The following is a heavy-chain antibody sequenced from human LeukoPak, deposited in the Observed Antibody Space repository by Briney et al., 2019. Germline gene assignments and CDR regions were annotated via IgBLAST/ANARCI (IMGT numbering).Heavy chain of an antibody. CDR3: AKDFFDYALTDAFDI. J-gene: IGHJ3*02. CDR1: GFTFSSYS. CDR2: ITRSSNYI. V-gene: IGHV3-21*01. D-gene: IGHD3-9*01. Sequence: PGGSLRLSCVASGFTFSSYSMNWVRQAPGKGLEWVSSITRSSNYIYYADSVKGRFTISRDNSKNTLYLQMNSLRAEDTAVYYCAKDFFDYALTDAFDIWGRGTMVTVSS.